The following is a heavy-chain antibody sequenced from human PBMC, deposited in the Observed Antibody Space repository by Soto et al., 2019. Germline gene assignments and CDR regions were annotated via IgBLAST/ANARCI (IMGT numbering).Heavy chain of an antibody. CDR1: GFTFSSYA. CDR2: ISYDGSNK. D-gene: IGHD6-13*01. J-gene: IGHJ4*02. CDR3: ARSIQRSSWYDY. Sequence: QVQLVESGGGVVQPGRSLRLSCAASGFTFSSYAMHWVRQAPGKGLEWVAVISYDGSNKYYADSVKGRFTISRDNSKNTMYLPMNSLRAEDTAGYYCARSIQRSSWYDYWGQGTLVTVSS. V-gene: IGHV3-30-3*01.